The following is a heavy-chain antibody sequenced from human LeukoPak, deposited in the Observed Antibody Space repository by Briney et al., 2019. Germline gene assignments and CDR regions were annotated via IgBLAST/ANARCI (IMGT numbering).Heavy chain of an antibody. CDR3: AKPAKTDYADY. J-gene: IGHJ4*02. D-gene: IGHD1-14*01. Sequence: GESLKISCAASGFIFRTYWMSWVRQAPGKGLEWVSAISGSGGNTYYADSVKGRFTISRDNSKNTLYLQMNSLRAEDTALYYCAKPAKTDYADYWGQGTLVTVSS. CDR2: ISGSGGNT. CDR1: GFIFRTYW. V-gene: IGHV3-23*01.